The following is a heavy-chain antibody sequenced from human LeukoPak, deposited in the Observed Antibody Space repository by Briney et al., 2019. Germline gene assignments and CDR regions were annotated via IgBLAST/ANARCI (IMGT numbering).Heavy chain of an antibody. CDR3: ARGPDSSGSYFDY. J-gene: IGHJ4*02. CDR2: ISYDGSNT. V-gene: IGHV3-30*03. CDR1: GFTFSNYG. Sequence: GRSLRLSCAASGFTFSNYGMHWVGQAPGKGLEWVAIISYDGSNTYYADSVKGRFTISRDNSKNTLYLQMNSLRAEDTAVYYCARGPDSSGSYFDYWGQGTLVTISS. D-gene: IGHD3-22*01.